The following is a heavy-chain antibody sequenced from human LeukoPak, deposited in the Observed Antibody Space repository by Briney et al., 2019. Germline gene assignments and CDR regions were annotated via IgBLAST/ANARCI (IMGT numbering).Heavy chain of an antibody. CDR1: GGSISSGGYY. CDR3: ARELTADLNYYDSVGFDY. J-gene: IGHJ4*02. D-gene: IGHD3-22*01. V-gene: IGHV4-31*03. Sequence: SETLCLTCTVSGGSISSGGYYWSWIRQHPGKGLEWIGYIYYSGSTYYNPSLKSRVTISVDTSKNQFSLKLSSVTAADTAVYYCARELTADLNYYDSVGFDYWGQGTLVTVSS. CDR2: IYYSGST.